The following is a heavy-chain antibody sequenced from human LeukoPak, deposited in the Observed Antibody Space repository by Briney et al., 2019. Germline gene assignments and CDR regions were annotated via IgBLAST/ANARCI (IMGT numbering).Heavy chain of an antibody. V-gene: IGHV3-33*01. D-gene: IGHD3-22*01. J-gene: IGHJ4*02. CDR3: ARESTYYHDSSGHPPGSY. CDR2: IWYDGNNK. CDR1: GFTFSSYG. Sequence: GGSLRLSCAASGFTFSSYGMHWVRQAPGKGLEWVAVIWYDGNNKYYADSVKGRFTISRDNSKNTLYLQMNSLRAEDTAVYYCARESTYYHDSSGHPPGSYWGQGTLVTVSS.